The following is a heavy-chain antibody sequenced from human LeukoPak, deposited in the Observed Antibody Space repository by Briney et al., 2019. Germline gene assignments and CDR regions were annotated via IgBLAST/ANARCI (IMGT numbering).Heavy chain of an antibody. CDR3: ARHGAMIVVNDAFDI. D-gene: IGHD3-22*01. V-gene: IGHV4-59*08. CDR2: IYYSGST. Sequence: PAETLSLTCTVSGGSISSYYWSWIRQPPGKGLEWIGYIYYSGSTNYNPSLKSRVTISVDTSKNPSSLKLSSVTAADTAVYYCARHGAMIVVNDAFDIWGQGTMVTVSS. J-gene: IGHJ3*02. CDR1: GGSISSYY.